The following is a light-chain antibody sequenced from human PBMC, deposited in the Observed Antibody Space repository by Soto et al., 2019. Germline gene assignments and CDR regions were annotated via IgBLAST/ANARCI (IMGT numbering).Light chain of an antibody. Sequence: QSALTQPASVSGSPGQSITISCTGTSSDVGTYNLVSWYQQHPGKAPKLMIYEGSKRPSGVSNRFSGSKSGNTASLTISGLQAEDEADYYCCSYAGKSTSVFGGGTKLTV. V-gene: IGLV2-23*01. CDR2: EGS. CDR3: CSYAGKSTSV. CDR1: SSDVGTYNL. J-gene: IGLJ2*01.